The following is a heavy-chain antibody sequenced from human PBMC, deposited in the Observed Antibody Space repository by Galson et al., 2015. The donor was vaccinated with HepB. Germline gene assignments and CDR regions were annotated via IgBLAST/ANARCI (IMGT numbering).Heavy chain of an antibody. D-gene: IGHD4-23*01. J-gene: IGHJ1*01. CDR2: ISPSSATK. V-gene: IGHV1-46*01. CDR1: GYSYPRYS. CDR3: ARVSGNCREYRQH. Sequence: SVKVSCKASGYSYPRYSMHWVRQAPGQGLEWMGMISPSSATKSYSQRFQGRITMTRDSFTSTMYMERSRLKSEDTAVYDGARVSGNCREYRQHWGQGTLVTGS.